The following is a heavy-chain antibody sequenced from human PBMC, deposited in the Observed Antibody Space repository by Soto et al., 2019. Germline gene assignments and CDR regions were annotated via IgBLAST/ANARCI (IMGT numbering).Heavy chain of an antibody. CDR3: ARTNYYGSGFLDAFDR. D-gene: IGHD3-22*01. CDR2: ISSSGDNE. J-gene: IGHJ3*01. Sequence: QVQLVESGGGVVQPGRSLRLSCEGSGFIFGYYGVHWVRQAPGRGLEWVTAISSSGDNEFYADSVKGRFTISRDNSRNRMYVQRHSLTSEDTAVYYCARTNYYGSGFLDAFDRLGQGTVVTVSS. CDR1: GFIFGYYG. V-gene: IGHV3-30*03.